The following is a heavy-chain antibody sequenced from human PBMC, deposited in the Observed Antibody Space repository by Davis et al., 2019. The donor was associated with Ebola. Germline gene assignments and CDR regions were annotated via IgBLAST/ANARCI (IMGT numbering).Heavy chain of an antibody. J-gene: IGHJ4*02. V-gene: IGHV4-34*01. CDR3: ARGSYNWNYVRY. Sequence: SETLSLTCTVSGGSISSYYWSWIRQHPGKGLEWIGEINHSGSTNYNPSLKSRVTISVDTSKNQFSLKLSSVTAADTAVYYCARGSYNWNYVRYWGQGTLVTVSS. D-gene: IGHD1-20*01. CDR1: GGSISSYY. CDR2: INHSGST.